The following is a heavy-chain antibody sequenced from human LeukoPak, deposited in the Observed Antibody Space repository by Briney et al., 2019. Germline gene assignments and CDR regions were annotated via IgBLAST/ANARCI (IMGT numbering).Heavy chain of an antibody. D-gene: IGHD1-7*01. J-gene: IGHJ5*02. CDR2: INPNSGGT. V-gene: IGHV1-2*02. Sequence: ASVKGSCKASGYTFTGYYMHWVRQAPGQGLEWMGWINPNSGGTNYAQKFQGKVTMTRDTSISTAYMELSRLRSDDTAVYYCARVNWNYPPDWFDPWGQGTLVTVSS. CDR3: ARVNWNYPPDWFDP. CDR1: GYTFTGYY.